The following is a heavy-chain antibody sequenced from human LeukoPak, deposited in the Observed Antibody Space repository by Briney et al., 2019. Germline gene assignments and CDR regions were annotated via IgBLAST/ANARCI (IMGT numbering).Heavy chain of an antibody. CDR2: ISGSGGST. V-gene: IGHV3-23*01. Sequence: QPGGSLRLSCAASGFTFSSYAMSWVRQAPGKGLEWVSAISGSGGSTYYADSVKGRFTISRDNSKNTLYLQMNSLRAEDTAVYYCAKDPRRITIFGVVPPTFDPWGQGTLVTVSS. CDR1: GFTFSSYA. CDR3: AKDPRRITIFGVVPPTFDP. J-gene: IGHJ5*02. D-gene: IGHD3-3*01.